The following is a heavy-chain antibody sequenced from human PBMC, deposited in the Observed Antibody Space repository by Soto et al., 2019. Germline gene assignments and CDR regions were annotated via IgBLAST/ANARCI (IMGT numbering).Heavy chain of an antibody. J-gene: IGHJ4*02. D-gene: IGHD2-15*01. CDR3: AKVDCIGGRCYSEHFDS. CDR1: GFTFSSYA. CDR2: ISTTGDTT. V-gene: IGHV3-23*01. Sequence: EVQLLESGGGLVQPGGSLRLSCAASGFTFSSYAMSWVRQAPGKGLEWVSAISTTGDTTYSADPVKGRFTISRDNSKNTLNLLMNSLRAEDTAVYYCAKVDCIGGRCYSEHFDSWGQGTLVTVSS.